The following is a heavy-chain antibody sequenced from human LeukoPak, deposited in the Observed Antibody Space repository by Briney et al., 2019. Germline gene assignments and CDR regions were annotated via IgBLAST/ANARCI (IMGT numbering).Heavy chain of an antibody. CDR3: TVWGIVVVVAAKVPGN. J-gene: IGHJ4*02. Sequence: AGGSLRLSCAASGFTFSSYAMHWVRQAPGKGLEWVAVISYDGSNKYYADSVKGRFTISRDNSKNTLHLQMNSLRAEDTAVYYCTVWGIVVVVAAKVPGNWGQGTLVTVSS. V-gene: IGHV3-30-3*01. CDR1: GFTFSSYA. CDR2: ISYDGSNK. D-gene: IGHD2-15*01.